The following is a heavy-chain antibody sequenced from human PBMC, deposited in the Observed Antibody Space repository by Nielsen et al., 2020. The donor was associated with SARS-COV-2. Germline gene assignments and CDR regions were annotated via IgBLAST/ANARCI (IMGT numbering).Heavy chain of an antibody. V-gene: IGHV3-7*01. CDR1: GFTFSSLW. Sequence: GESLKISCAASGFTFSSLWMSWVRQVPGKGLEWVADIKPDGSEKFYVDSVKGRFTISRDNAKNSMSLQMNSLRVEDTAVYYCARDMPGGVAARPWFDPRGQGTLVTVSS. D-gene: IGHD6-6*01. J-gene: IGHJ5*02. CDR2: IKPDGSEK. CDR3: ARDMPGGVAARPWFDP.